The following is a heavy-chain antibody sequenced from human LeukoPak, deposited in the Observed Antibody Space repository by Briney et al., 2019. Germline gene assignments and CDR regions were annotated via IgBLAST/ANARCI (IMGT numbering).Heavy chain of an antibody. CDR2: INPSGGTT. V-gene: IGHV1-46*01. Sequence: ASVKVPCKASGFKFTNFYFHWVRQAPGQGLEWMGIINPSGGTTTYAQKFQGNITMTRDTSTSTVYMEMTSLTSEDTAVYYCARSEYSKSIWFDPWGQGTLVTVSS. D-gene: IGHD6-6*01. CDR1: GFKFTNFY. CDR3: ARSEYSKSIWFDP. J-gene: IGHJ5*02.